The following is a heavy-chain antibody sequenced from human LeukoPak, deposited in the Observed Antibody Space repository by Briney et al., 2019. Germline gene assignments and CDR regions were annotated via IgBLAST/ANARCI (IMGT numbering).Heavy chain of an antibody. J-gene: IGHJ6*02. D-gene: IGHD3-22*01. V-gene: IGHV4-59*01. CDR2: IHYSGST. CDR3: ARDSVRDYYDSSGYYYYYGMDV. Sequence: SQTLSLTCTVSGGSISSYYWSWIRQPPGKGLEWIGYIHYSGSTNYNPSLKSRVTISVDTSKNQFSLKLSSVTAADTAVYYCARDSVRDYYDSSGYYYYYGMDVWGQGTTVTVSS. CDR1: GGSISSYY.